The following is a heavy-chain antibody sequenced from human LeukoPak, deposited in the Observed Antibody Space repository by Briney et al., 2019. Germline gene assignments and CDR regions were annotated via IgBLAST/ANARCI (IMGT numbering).Heavy chain of an antibody. CDR1: GFTFSSYG. D-gene: IGHD7-27*01. V-gene: IGHV3-30*02. CDR2: IRYDGSNK. Sequence: PGGSLRLSCAASGFTFSSYGMHWVRQAPGKGLEWVAFIRYDGSNKYYADSVKGRFTISRDNSKNTLYLQMNSLRAEDTAVYYCAKRSRSAGDSTDAFDIWGQGTMVTVSS. J-gene: IGHJ3*02. CDR3: AKRSRSAGDSTDAFDI.